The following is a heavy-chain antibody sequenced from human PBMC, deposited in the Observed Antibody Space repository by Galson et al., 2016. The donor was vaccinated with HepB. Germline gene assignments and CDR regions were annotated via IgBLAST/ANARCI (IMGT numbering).Heavy chain of an antibody. CDR1: DFTFSTYA. V-gene: IGHV3-30*04. CDR3: AQYYYDSSGYVEYFQN. Sequence: SLRLSCAASDFTFSTYAMHWVRQSPGKGLEWVAVISYDGSNTYYADSVKGRFTISRNNSKNTLYLQMNSLRAEDTAVYYCAQYYYDSSGYVEYFQNWGQGSRVTVSS. CDR2: ISYDGSNT. J-gene: IGHJ1*01. D-gene: IGHD3-22*01.